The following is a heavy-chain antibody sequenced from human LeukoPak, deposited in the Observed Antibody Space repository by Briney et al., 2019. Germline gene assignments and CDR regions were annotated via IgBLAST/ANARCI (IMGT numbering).Heavy chain of an antibody. Sequence: ASVKVSCKASGGTFSSYAISWVRQAPGQGLEWMGRIIPIFGTANYAQKFQGRVTITTDESTSTAYMEQSSLRSEDTAVYYCAREAFWSGYQNWFDPWGQGTLVTVSS. D-gene: IGHD3-3*01. CDR3: AREAFWSGYQNWFDP. V-gene: IGHV1-69*05. CDR1: GGTFSSYA. CDR2: IIPIFGTA. J-gene: IGHJ5*02.